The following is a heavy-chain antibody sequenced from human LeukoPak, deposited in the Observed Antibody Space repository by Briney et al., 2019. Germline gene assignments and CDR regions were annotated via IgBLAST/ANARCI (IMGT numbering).Heavy chain of an antibody. J-gene: IGHJ4*02. Sequence: SETLSLTCTVSGGSISAYYWSWIRQPPGKGLEWIGYIYDSGSTNYNPSLKSRVTISVDTSKNQISLKLSSVTAADTAVYYCAKHRERLPLRGYFDYWGQGTLVTVSS. CDR1: GGSISAYY. CDR2: IYDSGST. CDR3: AKHRERLPLRGYFDY. V-gene: IGHV4-59*08. D-gene: IGHD2-15*01.